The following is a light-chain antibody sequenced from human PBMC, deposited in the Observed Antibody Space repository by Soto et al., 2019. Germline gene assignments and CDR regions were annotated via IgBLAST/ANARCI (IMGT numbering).Light chain of an antibody. Sequence: QSVLTQPASMSGSPGQSITFSCTGTSSDVGGSNLVSWYQQHPGKAPKLLIYEVSKRPSGVSNRFSGSKSGNTASLTISGLQAEDEADYYCCSYAGSSTHVFGTGTKVTVL. CDR1: SSDVGGSNL. V-gene: IGLV2-23*02. CDR3: CSYAGSSTHV. J-gene: IGLJ1*01. CDR2: EVS.